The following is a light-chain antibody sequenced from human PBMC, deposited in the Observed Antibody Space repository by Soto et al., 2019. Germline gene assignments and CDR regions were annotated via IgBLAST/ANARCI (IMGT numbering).Light chain of an antibody. CDR2: GAS. Sequence: EIVLTQSACTLSLSPGQRATLSCGASQSVSSNYLAWYQQKTGQAPRLLIHGASSRATAIPDRFSGSGYGTDFNLTISRLETEDFAMYYCQQYGTSPQTFGQGTKVDIK. V-gene: IGKV3-20*01. CDR1: QSVSSNY. J-gene: IGKJ2*01. CDR3: QQYGTSPQT.